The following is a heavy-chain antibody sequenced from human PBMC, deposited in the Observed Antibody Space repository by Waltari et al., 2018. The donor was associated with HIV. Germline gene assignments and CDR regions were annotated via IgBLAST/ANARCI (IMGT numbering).Heavy chain of an antibody. V-gene: IGHV1-69*11. CDR1: GGTFSSYA. CDR3: ATIDYYDSSGYYFPLWFDP. J-gene: IGHJ5*02. D-gene: IGHD3-22*01. Sequence: QVQLVQSGAEVKKPGSSVKLSCKAAGGTFSSYAIRWVRQAPGQGLEWMGGHIPILGTANYGQKCQGRGTITADESTSTAYMELSSLRSEDTAVYYCATIDYYDSSGYYFPLWFDPWGQGTLVTVSS. CDR2: HIPILGTA.